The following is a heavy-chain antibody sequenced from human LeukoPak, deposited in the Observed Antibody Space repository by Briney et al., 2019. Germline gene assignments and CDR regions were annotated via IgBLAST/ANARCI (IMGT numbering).Heavy chain of an antibody. CDR2: IIPIFGTA. CDR3: ARVHGQPHYGMDV. J-gene: IGHJ6*02. D-gene: IGHD1-1*01. V-gene: IGHV1-69*13. CDR1: GGTFSSYA. Sequence: SVKVSCKASGGTFSSYAISWVRQAPGQGLEWMGGIIPIFGTANYAQMFQGRVTITADESTSTAYMELSSLRSEDTAVYYCARVHGQPHYGMDVWGQGTTVTVSS.